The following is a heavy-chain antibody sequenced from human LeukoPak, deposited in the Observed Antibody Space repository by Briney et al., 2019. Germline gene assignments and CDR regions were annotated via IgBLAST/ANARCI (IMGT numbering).Heavy chain of an antibody. CDR1: GGSISSYY. CDR2: IYYSGST. Sequence: SETLSLTCTVSGGSISSYYWSWIRQPPGKGLEWIGYIYYSGSTNYNPSLKSRVTISVDTSKNQFSLKLSSVTAADTAVYYCARDKRDDYNYYYYGMDVWGQGTTVTVSS. D-gene: IGHD5-24*01. V-gene: IGHV4-59*01. CDR3: ARDKRDDYNYYYYGMDV. J-gene: IGHJ6*02.